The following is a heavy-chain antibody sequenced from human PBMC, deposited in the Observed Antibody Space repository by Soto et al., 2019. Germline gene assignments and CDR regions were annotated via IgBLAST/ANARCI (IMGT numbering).Heavy chain of an antibody. Sequence: EVQLLESGGGLVQPGGSLRLSCAASGFSFSSYAMSWLRQAPGKGLEWVSTISGSDGKTFYADSVKGRFSISRDTSDNMLYLHMNSLREDDTAVYYCARWSDLDYWGQGARVTVSS. CDR3: ARWSDLDY. V-gene: IGHV3-23*01. J-gene: IGHJ4*02. D-gene: IGHD1-26*01. CDR1: GFSFSSYA. CDR2: ISGSDGKT.